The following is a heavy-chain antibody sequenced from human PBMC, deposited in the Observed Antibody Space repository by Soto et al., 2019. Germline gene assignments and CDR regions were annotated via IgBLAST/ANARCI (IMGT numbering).Heavy chain of an antibody. D-gene: IGHD6-13*01. CDR3: ARGRKGFSSSCYVD. CDR2: INDSGGT. CDR1: GGSFSGYY. V-gene: IGHV4-34*01. Sequence: QVQLQQWGAGLLKPSETLSLTCAVYGGSFSGYYWTWIRQPPGKGLEWIGEINDSGGTDYNPSLKSRVTISLDTSENQLSLELSSVTAADTAVYYCARGRKGFSSSCYVDWGQGTLVTVSS. J-gene: IGHJ4*02.